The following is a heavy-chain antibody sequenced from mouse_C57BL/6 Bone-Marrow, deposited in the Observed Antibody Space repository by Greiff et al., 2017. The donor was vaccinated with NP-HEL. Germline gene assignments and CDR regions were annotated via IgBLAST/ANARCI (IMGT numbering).Heavy chain of an antibody. V-gene: IGHV3-6*01. CDR2: ISYDGSN. Sequence: ESGPGLVKPSQSLSLTCSVTGYSITSGYYWNWIRQFPGNKLEWMGYISYDGSNNYNPSLKNRISITRDTSKNQFFLKLNSVTTEDTATYYCAREGYYGNRYWYFDVWGTGTTVTVSS. J-gene: IGHJ1*03. D-gene: IGHD2-1*01. CDR1: GYSITSGYY. CDR3: AREGYYGNRYWYFDV.